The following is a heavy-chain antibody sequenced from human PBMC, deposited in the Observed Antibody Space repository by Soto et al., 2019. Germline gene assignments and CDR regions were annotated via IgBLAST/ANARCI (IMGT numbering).Heavy chain of an antibody. Sequence: QVQLVQSGAEVKKPGSSVKVSCKASGGTFSSYAISWVRQAPGQGLEWMGGIIPIFGTANYAQKIQGRGTITADESTSTAYMERSSLRSEDTAVYYCARSGVGDYGDYTPGYWGQGTLVTVSS. V-gene: IGHV1-69*01. J-gene: IGHJ4*02. CDR1: GGTFSSYA. D-gene: IGHD4-17*01. CDR3: ARSGVGDYGDYTPGY. CDR2: IIPIFGTA.